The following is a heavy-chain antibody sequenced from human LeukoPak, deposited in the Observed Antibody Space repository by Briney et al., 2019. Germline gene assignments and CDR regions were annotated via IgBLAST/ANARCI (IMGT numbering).Heavy chain of an antibody. V-gene: IGHV4-34*01. CDR3: ARQVISSWYLWNWFDP. CDR1: GGSFSGYY. Sequence: SETLSLTCAVYGGSFSGYYWSWIRQPPGKGLEWIGEINHSGSTNYNPSLKSRATISVDTSKNQFSLKLSSVTAADTAVYYCARQVISSWYLWNWFDPWGQGTLVTVSS. D-gene: IGHD6-13*01. J-gene: IGHJ5*02. CDR2: INHSGST.